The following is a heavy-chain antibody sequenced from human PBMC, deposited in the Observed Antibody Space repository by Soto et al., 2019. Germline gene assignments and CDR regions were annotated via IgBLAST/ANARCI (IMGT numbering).Heavy chain of an antibody. J-gene: IGHJ4*02. CDR3: VRVGDNFEPDY. V-gene: IGHV3-48*02. CDR2: ISESGTTT. D-gene: IGHD4-17*01. Sequence: EVQLVESGGDLAQPGGSLRLSCAVSGFTFSTHRMNWVRQAPGKGPEWVSYISESGTTTYYADSVKGRFTISRDTAQNSLYLQMNSLRDEDTAVYYCVRVGDNFEPDYWGQGTLVTVSS. CDR1: GFTFSTHR.